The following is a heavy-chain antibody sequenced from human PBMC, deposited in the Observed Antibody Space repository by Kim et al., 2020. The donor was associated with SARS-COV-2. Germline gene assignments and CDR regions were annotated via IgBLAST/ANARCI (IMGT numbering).Heavy chain of an antibody. CDR3: AREFEVYAPLSEQQLIWFDP. J-gene: IGHJ5*02. D-gene: IGHD6-13*01. CDR2: IYYSGST. V-gene: IGHV4-59*13. CDR1: GGSISSYY. Sequence: SETLSLTCTVSGGSISSYYWSWIRQPPGKGLEWIGYIYYSGSTNYNPSLKSRVTISVDTSKNQFSLKLSSVTAADTAVYYCAREFEVYAPLSEQQLIWFDPWGQGTLVTVSS.